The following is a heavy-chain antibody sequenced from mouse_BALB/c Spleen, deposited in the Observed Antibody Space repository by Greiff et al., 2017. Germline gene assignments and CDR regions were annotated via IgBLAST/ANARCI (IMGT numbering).Heavy chain of an antibody. D-gene: IGHD1-1*01. V-gene: IGHV1S29*02. CDR2: IYPYNGGT. CDR3: ARDIYYYGSSYRDAMDY. Sequence: VQLKQSGPELVKPGASVKISCKASGYTFTDYNMHWVKQSHGKSLEWIGYIYPYNGGTGYNQKFKSKATLTVDNSSSTAYMELRSLTSEDSAVYYCARDIYYYGSSYRDAMDYWGQGTSVTVSS. CDR1: GYTFTDYN. J-gene: IGHJ4*01.